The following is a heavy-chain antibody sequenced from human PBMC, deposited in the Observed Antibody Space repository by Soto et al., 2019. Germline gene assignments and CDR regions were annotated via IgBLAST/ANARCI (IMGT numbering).Heavy chain of an antibody. Sequence: ASVKVSCKASGYTFSSYGLSWVRQAPGQGLEWMGWISAHNGNTDYAQKFQGRVTMTTDTSTSTAYMELRSLRSDDTAVFYCARGFRDGSNWFDYWGRGTSDTVSS. V-gene: IGHV1-18*01. J-gene: IGHJ4*02. D-gene: IGHD6-13*01. CDR1: GYTFSSYG. CDR3: ARGFRDGSNWFDY. CDR2: ISAHNGNT.